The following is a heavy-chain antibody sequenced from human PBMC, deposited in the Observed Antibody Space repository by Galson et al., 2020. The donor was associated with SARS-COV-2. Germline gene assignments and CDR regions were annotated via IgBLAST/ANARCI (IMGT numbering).Heavy chain of an antibody. Sequence: SVKVSCKASGGTFSSYAISWVRQAPGQGLEWMGRIIPILGIANYAQKFQGRVTITADKSTSTAYMELSSLRSEDTAVYYCARDRYGSGSYYIKDYWGQGTLVTVSS. CDR2: IIPILGIA. J-gene: IGHJ4*02. CDR3: ARDRYGSGSYYIKDY. D-gene: IGHD3-10*01. V-gene: IGHV1-69*04. CDR1: GGTFSSYA.